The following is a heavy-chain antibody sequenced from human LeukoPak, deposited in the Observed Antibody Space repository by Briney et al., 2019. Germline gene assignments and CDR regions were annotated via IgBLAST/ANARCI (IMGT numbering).Heavy chain of an antibody. D-gene: IGHD3-9*01. CDR1: GFTFSSYA. J-gene: IGHJ1*01. Sequence: GGSLRLSCAASGFTFSSYAMSWVRQAPGKGLEWVSAISGSGGSTYYADSVKGRFTISRDDSRNTLYLQMDSLKIEDTAVYYCTTDRYYDNSELQFQHWGQGTLVTVSS. CDR2: ISGSGGST. CDR3: TTDRYYDNSELQFQH. V-gene: IGHV3-23*01.